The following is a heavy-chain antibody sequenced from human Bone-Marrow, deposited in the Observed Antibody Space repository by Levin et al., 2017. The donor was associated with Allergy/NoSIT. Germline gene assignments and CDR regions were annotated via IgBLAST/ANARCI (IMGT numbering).Heavy chain of an antibody. CDR3: ARGVAHCNGASCQSFRFEP. D-gene: IGHD2/OR15-2a*01. CDR1: GDSFNAYY. CDR2: VNYYGST. Sequence: PGGSLRLSCAVYGDSFNAYYWTWIRQPPGKGLEWIGEVNYYGSTNYNPSLKSRVTISADSSKNQFSLRLNFVTAADTAVYYCARGVAHCNGASCQSFRFEPWSRGTPVTVSS. V-gene: IGHV4-34*01. J-gene: IGHJ5*02.